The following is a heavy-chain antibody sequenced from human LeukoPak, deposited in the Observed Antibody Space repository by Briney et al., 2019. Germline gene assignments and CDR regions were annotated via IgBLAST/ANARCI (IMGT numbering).Heavy chain of an antibody. CDR2: INHSGST. D-gene: IGHD3-10*01. J-gene: IGHJ5*02. CDR3: ARRPGSGSYYVRVYWFDP. Sequence: PSETLSLTCAVYGGSFSGYYWSWIRQPPGKGLEWIGEINHSGSTNYNPSLTSRVTISVDTSKNQFSLKLSSVTAADTAVYYCARRPGSGSYYVRVYWFDPWGQGTLVTVSS. V-gene: IGHV4-34*01. CDR1: GGSFSGYY.